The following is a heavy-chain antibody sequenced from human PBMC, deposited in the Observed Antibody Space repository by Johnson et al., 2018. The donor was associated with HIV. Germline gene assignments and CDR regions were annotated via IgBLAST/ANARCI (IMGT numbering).Heavy chain of an antibody. J-gene: IGHJ3*02. V-gene: IGHV3-30*04. CDR1: GFTFSSYA. CDR3: ARIGLPYYYGSGSYSHDAFDI. Sequence: QVQLVESGGGVVQPGRSLRLSCAASGFTFSSYAMHWVRQAPGKGLEWVSVIYNDGNTYYADSVKGRFTISRDNSKNTLYLQMNSLRAEDTAVYYCARIGLPYYYGSGSYSHDAFDIWGQGTMVTVSS. CDR2: IYNDGNT. D-gene: IGHD3-10*01.